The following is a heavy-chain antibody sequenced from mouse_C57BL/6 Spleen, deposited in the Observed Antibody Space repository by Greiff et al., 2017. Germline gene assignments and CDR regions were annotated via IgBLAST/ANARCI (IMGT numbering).Heavy chain of an antibody. V-gene: IGHV1-80*01. CDR2: IYPGDGDT. J-gene: IGHJ2*01. CDR3: ARGIYDGYYGY. Sequence: QVQLQQSGAELVKPGASVKISCKASGYAFRSYWMNWVKQRPGKGLEWIGQIYPGDGDTNYNGKFKGKDTLTADKSSSTAYMQLSSLTSEDSAVYFCARGIYDGYYGYWGQGTTLTVSS. D-gene: IGHD2-3*01. CDR1: GYAFRSYW.